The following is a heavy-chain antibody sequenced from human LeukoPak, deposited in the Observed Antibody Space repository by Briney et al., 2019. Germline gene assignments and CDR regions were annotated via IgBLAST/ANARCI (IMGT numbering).Heavy chain of an antibody. CDR2: TYYSGST. D-gene: IGHD3-10*01. CDR1: GGSVSSGSYY. V-gene: IGHV4-61*01. J-gene: IGHJ2*01. CDR3: ARRGFYGSGSYRSPRWYFDL. Sequence: PSETLSLTCTVSGGSVSSGSYYWSWIRQPPGKGLEWIGYTYYSGSTNYNPSLKSRVTISVDTSKNQFSLKLSSVTAADTAVYYCARRGFYGSGSYRSPRWYFDLWGRGTLVTVSS.